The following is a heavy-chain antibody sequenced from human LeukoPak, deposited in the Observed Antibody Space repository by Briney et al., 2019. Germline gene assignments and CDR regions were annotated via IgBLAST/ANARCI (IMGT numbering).Heavy chain of an antibody. CDR3: AKTSLSDASGHYYYMDV. J-gene: IGHJ6*03. CDR2: IKQDGSEK. Sequence: GGSLRLSCAASGLTFSSYWMTWVRKAPGKGLEWVANIKQDGSEKYYVDSVKGRFTISRDNAKNSLYLQMNSLRDEDTAVYYCAKTSLSDASGHYYYMDVWGKGTTVTVSS. D-gene: IGHD3-3*01. CDR1: GLTFSSYW. V-gene: IGHV3-7*01.